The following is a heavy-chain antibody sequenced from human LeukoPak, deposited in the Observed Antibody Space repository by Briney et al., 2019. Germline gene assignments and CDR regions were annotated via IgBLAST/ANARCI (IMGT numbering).Heavy chain of an antibody. Sequence: SETLSPTCAVYGGSFSGYYWSWIRQPPGKGLEWIGEINHSGSTNYNPSLKSRVTISVDTSKNQFSLKLSSVTATDAAVYYCVRDPPDYWGQGTLVTVSS. CDR3: VRDPPDY. V-gene: IGHV4-34*01. J-gene: IGHJ4*02. CDR1: GGSFSGYY. CDR2: INHSGST.